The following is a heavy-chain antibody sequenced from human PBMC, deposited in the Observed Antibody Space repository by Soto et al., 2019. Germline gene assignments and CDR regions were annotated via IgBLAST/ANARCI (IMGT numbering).Heavy chain of an antibody. CDR3: AREGGSGWYYYDY. V-gene: IGHV4-34*02. J-gene: IGHJ4*01. Sequence: QVQLQQWGAGLLKPSETLPLTCAVNGGSFSGYSWTWIRQAPGKGLDWIGEINYTGTTNYSPSLKSRVTLSVDTSKNQFSLELRSVSAADTAVYYCAREGGSGWYYYDYWGHGTLVTVSS. CDR2: INYTGTT. CDR1: GGSFSGYS. D-gene: IGHD6-19*01.